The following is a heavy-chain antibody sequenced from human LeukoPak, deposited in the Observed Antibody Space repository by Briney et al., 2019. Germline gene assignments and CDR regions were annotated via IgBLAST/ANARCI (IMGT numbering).Heavy chain of an antibody. D-gene: IGHD3-3*01. CDR1: GYSFTSYW. J-gene: IGHJ5*02. Sequence: GESLKTSCKGSGYSFTSYWIGWVRQMPGKGLEWMGIIYPGDSDTRHSPSFQGQVTISADKSISTAYLQWSSLKASDTAMYYCARQRGITIFGVALGGFDPWGQGTLVTVSS. V-gene: IGHV5-51*01. CDR3: ARQRGITIFGVALGGFDP. CDR2: IYPGDSDT.